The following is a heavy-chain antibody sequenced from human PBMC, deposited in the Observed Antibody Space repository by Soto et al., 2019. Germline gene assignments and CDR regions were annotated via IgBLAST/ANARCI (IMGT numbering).Heavy chain of an antibody. J-gene: IGHJ4*02. Sequence: QVQLVQSGAEVKKPGASVKVSCKASGYTFTSYYMHWVRQAPGQGLEWLGIINPSGGSTSYAQKFQGRVTMTRDTSTSTGYMELSSLRSEDTAVYYCARAVEQWLAKPDYLGQGTLVTVSS. V-gene: IGHV1-46*01. CDR3: ARAVEQWLAKPDY. CDR1: GYTFTSYY. CDR2: INPSGGST. D-gene: IGHD6-19*01.